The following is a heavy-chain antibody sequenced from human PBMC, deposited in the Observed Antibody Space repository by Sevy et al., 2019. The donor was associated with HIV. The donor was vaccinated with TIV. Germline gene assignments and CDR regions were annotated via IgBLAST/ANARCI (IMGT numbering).Heavy chain of an antibody. V-gene: IGHV3-30*18. CDR2: ISFDGSNK. D-gene: IGHD1-26*01. CDR3: GKGGAYSYTTYFDY. Sequence: GGSLRLSCAASGFSFSGYAIHWVRQAPGKGLEWVAVISFDGSNKYYADSLKGRLTISRDNSKNTLVLQMNSLRAEDTAVYYCGKGGAYSYTTYFDYWGQGTVVTVSS. J-gene: IGHJ4*02. CDR1: GFSFSGYA.